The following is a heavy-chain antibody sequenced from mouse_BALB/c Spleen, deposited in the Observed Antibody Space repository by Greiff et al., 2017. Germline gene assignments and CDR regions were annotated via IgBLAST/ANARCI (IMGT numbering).Heavy chain of an antibody. J-gene: IGHJ1*01. CDR3: VYDGYYVRYFDV. CDR2: IDPANGNT. D-gene: IGHD2-3*01. CDR1: GFNIKDTY. Sequence: VQLKESGAELVKPGASVKLSCTASGFNIKDTYMHWVKQRPEQGLEWIGRIDPANGNTKYDPKFQGKATITADTSSNTAYLQLSSLTSEDTAVYYCVYDGYYVRYFDVWGAGTTVTVSS. V-gene: IGHV14-3*02.